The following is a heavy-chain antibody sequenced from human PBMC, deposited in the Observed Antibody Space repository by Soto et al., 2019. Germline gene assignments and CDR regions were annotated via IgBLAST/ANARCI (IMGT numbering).Heavy chain of an antibody. Sequence: QVQLQESGPGLVKPSQTLSLTCTVSGGSISSGGYYWSWIRQHPGKGLEWIGYIYYSGSTYYNPSLKSRVTLSVDTSKNQFSLKLSSVTAADTAVYYCARGGYCSGGSCPNWFDPWGQGTLVTVSS. CDR2: IYYSGST. D-gene: IGHD2-15*01. CDR1: GGSISSGGYY. J-gene: IGHJ5*02. V-gene: IGHV4-31*03. CDR3: ARGGYCSGGSCPNWFDP.